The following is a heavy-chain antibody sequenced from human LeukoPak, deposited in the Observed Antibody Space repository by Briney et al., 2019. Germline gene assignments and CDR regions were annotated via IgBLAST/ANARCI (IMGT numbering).Heavy chain of an antibody. CDR2: MNPNSGDT. CDR3: AILGWFDP. CDR1: GYTFTSYD. V-gene: IGHV1-8*01. Sequence: GASVKVSCKASGYTFTSYDINWVRQATGQGRKWMGWMNPNSGDTGYAEKSQCRVTMTGNTSIRTAYMELSRLRSEDPAVYYCAILGWFDPWGQGTLVTVSS. J-gene: IGHJ5*02.